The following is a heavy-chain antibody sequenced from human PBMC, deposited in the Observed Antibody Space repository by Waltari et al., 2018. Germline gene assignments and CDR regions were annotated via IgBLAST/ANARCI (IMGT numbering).Heavy chain of an antibody. CDR2: ISFSSGTV. J-gene: IGHJ4*02. D-gene: IGHD2-2*01. CDR1: GISFAESG. CDR3: AKGALGLFQLLSPLHY. V-gene: IGHV3-9*01. Sequence: EVQLVESGGDLVQPGGSLRLSCAISGISFAESGMPWVRQAPGKGMEWVSGISFSSGTVGYANSVKGRFTISRDNAKNSLYLQMDRLRPEDTAFYYCAKGALGLFQLLSPLHYWGQGTLVTVSS.